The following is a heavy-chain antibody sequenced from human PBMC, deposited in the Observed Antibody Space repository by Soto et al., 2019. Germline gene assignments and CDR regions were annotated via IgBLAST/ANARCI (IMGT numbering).Heavy chain of an antibody. V-gene: IGHV4-59*08. D-gene: IGHD2-21*01. CDR1: GGSISGYY. CDR3: ARHPPYSAFDI. CDR2: IYYSGNT. Sequence: QVQLQESGPGLVKPSETLSLSCTVSGGSISGYYWSWIRRTPGKGLEWIGYIYYSGNTNYNPSLKSRLTISVDASKNHFSLKLTSVTAADTAVYYCARHPPYSAFDIWGQGTMVTVSS. J-gene: IGHJ3*02.